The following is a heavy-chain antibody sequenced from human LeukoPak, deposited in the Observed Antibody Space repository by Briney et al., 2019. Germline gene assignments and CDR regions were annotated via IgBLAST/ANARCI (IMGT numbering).Heavy chain of an antibody. Sequence: GGSLRLSCAASGFSFSTYIMNWVRQAPGKGLEWVSYISSSSTTIYYTDSVKGRFTISRDNAKNSLYLQMDSLRDEDTAVYYCARFKAASDIWGQGTMVTVSS. CDR2: ISSSSTTI. CDR3: ARFKAASDI. J-gene: IGHJ3*02. V-gene: IGHV3-48*02. CDR1: GFSFSTYI.